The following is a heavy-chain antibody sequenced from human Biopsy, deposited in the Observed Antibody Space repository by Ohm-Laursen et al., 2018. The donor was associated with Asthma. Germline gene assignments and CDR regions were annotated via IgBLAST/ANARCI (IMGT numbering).Heavy chain of an antibody. CDR1: GGSFSSNY. CDR3: ARGSSSRLSQWELLVSGGKRAHSYYGMDV. D-gene: IGHD1-26*01. J-gene: IGHJ6*02. V-gene: IGHV4-34*01. Sequence: TLSLTCVVYGGSFSSNYWSWIRQTPGKGLEWLGATHHSGHTNYNPSPSSRLTLSVDTTKNQCPLRLASVTAADTAVYYCARGSSSRLSQWELLVSGGKRAHSYYGMDVWGQGTTVTVSS. CDR2: THHSGHT.